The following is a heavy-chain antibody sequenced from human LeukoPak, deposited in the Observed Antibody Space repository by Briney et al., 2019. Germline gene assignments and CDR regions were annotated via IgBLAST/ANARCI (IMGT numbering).Heavy chain of an antibody. CDR2: ISGSGAGT. V-gene: IGHV3-23*01. Sequence: RPGGSLRLSCAASGLTVSSTYMNWVRQAPGKGLEWVSGISGSGAGTYYADSVKGRFTISRDNSKNTLYLQMNSLRAEDTAVYYCAKMVREFYTISYYFDYWGQGTLVTVSS. D-gene: IGHD2-8*01. CDR1: GLTVSSTY. J-gene: IGHJ4*02. CDR3: AKMVREFYTISYYFDY.